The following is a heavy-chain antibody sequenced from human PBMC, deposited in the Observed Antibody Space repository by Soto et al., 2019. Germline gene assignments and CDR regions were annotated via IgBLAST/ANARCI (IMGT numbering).Heavy chain of an antibody. CDR2: ITTGSDYI. J-gene: IGHJ6*03. Sequence: EVQLLESGGGLVKPGGSLRLSCAASGFTFSSYTMNWVRQAPGKGLEWVSFITTGSDYIFYADAVRGRFTVSRDNAQNSVYLEMHSLRAVDTAVYYCARGDGDSDYYYYYMDVWGKGTTVTVSS. V-gene: IGHV3-21*01. CDR1: GFTFSSYT. CDR3: ARGDGDSDYYYYYMDV. D-gene: IGHD4-17*01.